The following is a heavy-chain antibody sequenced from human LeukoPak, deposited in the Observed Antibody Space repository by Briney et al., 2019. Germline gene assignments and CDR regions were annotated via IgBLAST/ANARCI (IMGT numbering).Heavy chain of an antibody. CDR2: ISYDGSNK. CDR1: GFTFSSYG. J-gene: IGHJ4*02. CDR3: ARDRWGIVGATKNFDY. D-gene: IGHD1-26*01. Sequence: PGGSLRLSCAASGFTFSSYGMHWVRQAPGKGLEGVAVISYDGSNKYYADSVKGRFTISRDNAKNSPYLQMNSLRAEDTAVYYCARDRWGIVGATKNFDYSGQGTLVTVSS. V-gene: IGHV3-30*03.